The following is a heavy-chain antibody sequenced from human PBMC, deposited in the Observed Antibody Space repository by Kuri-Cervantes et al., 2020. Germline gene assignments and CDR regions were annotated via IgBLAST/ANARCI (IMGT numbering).Heavy chain of an antibody. CDR3: GRDYVGGVWGPDY. J-gene: IGHJ4*02. CDR1: GYNFRTYT. Sequence: ASVKVSCKASGYNFRTYTIHWVRQAPGQGLEWMGWVNPNNGGTNYAQKFQGRVTMTSDTSITTGYMELSSLRSDDTAIYYCGRDYVGGVWGPDYWGQGTLVTVSS. D-gene: IGHD3-16*01. CDR2: VNPNNGGT. V-gene: IGHV1-2*02.